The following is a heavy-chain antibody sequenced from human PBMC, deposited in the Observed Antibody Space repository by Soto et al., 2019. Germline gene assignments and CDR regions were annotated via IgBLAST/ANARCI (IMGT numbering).Heavy chain of an antibody. Sequence: QVQLVQSGAEVKNPGASVKVSCKASGYTFSGYYIHWVRQAPGQGLEWMGWIKPSRGATNFAQNFQGRVTMTRDTSINTAYMELSRLRSDDMAIYYCAREPPMVTKGYYYSGMDVWGQGTTVTVSS. J-gene: IGHJ6*02. D-gene: IGHD4-17*01. CDR1: GYTFSGYY. V-gene: IGHV1-2*02. CDR3: AREPPMVTKGYYYSGMDV. CDR2: IKPSRGAT.